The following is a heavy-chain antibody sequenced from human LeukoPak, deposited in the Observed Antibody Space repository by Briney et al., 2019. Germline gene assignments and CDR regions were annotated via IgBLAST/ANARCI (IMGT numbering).Heavy chain of an antibody. D-gene: IGHD1-26*01. CDR2: IFYSGNT. J-gene: IGHJ5*02. CDR3: ARGRFGLGGQLHP. V-gene: IGHV4-30-4*01. Sequence: SSETLSLTCTVSGGSISCGDYYWSWIRQPPGKGLKWIGYIFYSGNTYYNPSLKSRVPISVDTSKNQFSLKLSSVTAADTAVYYCARGRFGLGGQLHPWGQGTLVTVSS. CDR1: GGSISCGDYY.